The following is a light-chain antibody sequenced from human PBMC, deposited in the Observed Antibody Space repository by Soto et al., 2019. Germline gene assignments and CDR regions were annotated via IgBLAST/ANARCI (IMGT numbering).Light chain of an antibody. CDR3: QEYNNWPPST. J-gene: IGKJ2*01. CDR2: GAS. V-gene: IGKV3-15*01. Sequence: EIVMTQSPATLSVSPGERATLSCRASQSGSSTLAWYQQKPGQAPRLLLYGASTRATGIRARFSGSGSRTEFTLTISSLQSEDFAVYYYQEYNNWPPSTFGHGTKLEIK. CDR1: QSGSST.